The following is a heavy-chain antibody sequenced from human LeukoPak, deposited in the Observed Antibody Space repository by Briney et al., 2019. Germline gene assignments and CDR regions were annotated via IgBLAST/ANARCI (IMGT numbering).Heavy chain of an antibody. V-gene: IGHV3-9*01. CDR2: ISWNSGSI. J-gene: IGHJ3*02. D-gene: IGHD3-3*01. Sequence: PGGSLRLSCAASEFTFGDYAMHWVRQAPGKGLEWVSGISWNSGSIGYADSVKGRFTISRDNAKNSLYLQMNSLRAEDTALYYCAKAATIFLADAFDIWGQGTMVTVSS. CDR1: EFTFGDYA. CDR3: AKAATIFLADAFDI.